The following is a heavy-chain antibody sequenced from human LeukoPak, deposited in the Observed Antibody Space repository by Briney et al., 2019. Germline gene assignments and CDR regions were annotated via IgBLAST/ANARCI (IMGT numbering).Heavy chain of an antibody. J-gene: IGHJ4*02. D-gene: IGHD3-9*01. Sequence: GGSLRLSCAASGFTFSSYAMSWVRQTPGKGLEWVSGISTSGDRRYYADSVKGRFSISRDNSEKTLFLEMNSLRDDDTAVYYCIKGDWADNWGQGTLVTVSS. CDR2: ISTSGDRR. CDR1: GFTFSSYA. V-gene: IGHV3-23*01. CDR3: IKGDWADN.